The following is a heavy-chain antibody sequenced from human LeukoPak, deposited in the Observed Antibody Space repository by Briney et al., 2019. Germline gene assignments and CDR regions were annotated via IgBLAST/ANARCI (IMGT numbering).Heavy chain of an antibody. Sequence: ASVKVSCKASGYTFTGYYMHWVRQAPGQGLEWMGWINPNSGGTNYAQKFQGWVTMTRDTSISTAYMELSRLRSEDTAVYYCARVGAGSSSSGLYYYYYMDVWGKGTTVTVSS. CDR3: ARVGAGSSSSGLYYYYYMDV. CDR1: GYTFTGYY. D-gene: IGHD6-6*01. CDR2: INPNSGGT. J-gene: IGHJ6*03. V-gene: IGHV1-2*04.